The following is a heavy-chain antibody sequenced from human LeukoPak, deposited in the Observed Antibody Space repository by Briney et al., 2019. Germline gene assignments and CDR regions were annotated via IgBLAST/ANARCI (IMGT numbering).Heavy chain of an antibody. CDR2: IIPIFGTA. D-gene: IGHD3-10*01. V-gene: IGHV1-69*13. Sequence: GASVKVSCKASGGTFSSYAISWVRQAPGQGLEWMGGIIPIFGTANYAQKFQGRVTITADESTSTAYMELSSLRSEDTAVYYCARGRRTYYYGSGSSSNYYYYYMDVWGKGTTVTISS. CDR3: ARGRRTYYYGSGSSSNYYYYYMDV. J-gene: IGHJ6*03. CDR1: GGTFSSYA.